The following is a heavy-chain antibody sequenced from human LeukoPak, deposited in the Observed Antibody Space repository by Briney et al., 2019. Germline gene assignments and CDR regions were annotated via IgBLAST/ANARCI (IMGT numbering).Heavy chain of an antibody. D-gene: IGHD3-22*01. Sequence: GGSLRLSCAASGFIFNNYGLIWVREAPGKGLEWVSAISNDGGGTNYADFVKGRFTISRDNSKNTLFLQMNSLRAEDTALYYCAKGSSGYFVDLWGQGTLVTVSS. CDR3: AKGSSGYFVDL. CDR1: GFIFNNYG. J-gene: IGHJ5*02. V-gene: IGHV3-23*01. CDR2: ISNDGGGT.